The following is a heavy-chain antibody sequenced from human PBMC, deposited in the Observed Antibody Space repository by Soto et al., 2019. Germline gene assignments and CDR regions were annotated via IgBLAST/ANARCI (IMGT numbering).Heavy chain of an antibody. Sequence: ASVKVSCKVSGYTLTELSMHWVRQAPGKGLEWMGGFDPEDGEAIYAQKFQGRVTMTEDTSTDTAYMELSSLRSEDTAVYYCATDYLGITGTTIVDYWGQGTLVTVSS. CDR3: ATDYLGITGTTIVDY. V-gene: IGHV1-24*01. J-gene: IGHJ4*02. CDR1: GYTLTELS. D-gene: IGHD1-7*01. CDR2: FDPEDGEA.